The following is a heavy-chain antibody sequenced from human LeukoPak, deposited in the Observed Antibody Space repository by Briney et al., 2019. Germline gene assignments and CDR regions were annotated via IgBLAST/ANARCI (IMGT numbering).Heavy chain of an antibody. Sequence: GGSLRLSCAASGFTFSSYAMHWVRQAPGKGLEWVAVISYDGSNKYYADSVKGRFTISRDNSKNTLYLQMNSLRAEDTAVYYCARVVSSCPGWGQGTLVTVSS. V-gene: IGHV3-30-3*01. D-gene: IGHD6-13*01. CDR3: ARVVSSCPG. J-gene: IGHJ4*02. CDR2: ISYDGSNK. CDR1: GFTFSSYA.